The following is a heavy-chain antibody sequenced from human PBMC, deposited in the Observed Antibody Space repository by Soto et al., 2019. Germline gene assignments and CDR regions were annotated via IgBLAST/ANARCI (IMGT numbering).Heavy chain of an antibody. CDR1: GFTFSSYW. D-gene: IGHD6-19*01. CDR2: VKSDGSST. J-gene: IGHJ4*02. Sequence: EVQLVESGGGLVQPGGSLRLSCAASGFTFSSYWMHWVRQAPGKGLVWVSRVKSDGSSTSYADSVKGRFTISRDNAKNTLYLQMNSLRAEDTAVYYCARGAKGQWLVDYLGQGTLVTVSS. V-gene: IGHV3-74*01. CDR3: ARGAKGQWLVDY.